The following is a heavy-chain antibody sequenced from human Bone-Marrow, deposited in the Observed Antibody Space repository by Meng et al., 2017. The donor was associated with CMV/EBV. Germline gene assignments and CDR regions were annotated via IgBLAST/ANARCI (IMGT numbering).Heavy chain of an antibody. D-gene: IGHD1-26*01. CDR1: RFTFSNYA. CDR3: ARGVGATKGDDY. Sequence: GESLKISCAASRFTFSNYAMHWVRQAPGKGLEWVAIISYDGSNKYYADSVKGRFTISRDNFKNTLYLQMNSLRAEDTAVYYCARGVGATKGDDYWGQGTLVTVSS. CDR2: ISYDGSNK. V-gene: IGHV3-30-3*01. J-gene: IGHJ4*02.